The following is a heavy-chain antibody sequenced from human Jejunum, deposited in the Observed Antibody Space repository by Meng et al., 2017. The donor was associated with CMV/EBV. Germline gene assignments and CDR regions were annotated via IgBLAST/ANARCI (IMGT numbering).Heavy chain of an antibody. Sequence: GCGFTLSSYWMHWVRQAPGKGLMWVSRIKSDGSSTNYADSVKGRFTISRDNAKNTLYLQMNSLRAEDTAVYYCARGYCSSISCLFDYWGQGTLVTVSS. CDR3: ARGYCSSISCLFDY. D-gene: IGHD2-2*01. CDR1: GFTLSSYW. CDR2: IKSDGSST. J-gene: IGHJ4*02. V-gene: IGHV3-74*01.